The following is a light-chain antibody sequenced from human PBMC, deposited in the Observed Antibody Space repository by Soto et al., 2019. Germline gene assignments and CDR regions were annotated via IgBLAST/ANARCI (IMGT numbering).Light chain of an antibody. CDR1: QSVSSDY. V-gene: IGKV3-20*01. J-gene: IGKJ1*01. CDR3: QQYGNSPWT. Sequence: EFVLTQSPDTLSLSPGERATLSCRASQSVSSDYLAWYQQKPGQAPRLLIYGASSRATGIPARFSGSGSGTDFTLTVSRLEPEDFAVYYCQQYGNSPWTFGQGTKVEVK. CDR2: GAS.